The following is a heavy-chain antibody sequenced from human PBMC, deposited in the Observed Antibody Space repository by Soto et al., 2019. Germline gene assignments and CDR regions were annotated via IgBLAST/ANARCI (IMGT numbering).Heavy chain of an antibody. D-gene: IGHD3-10*01. J-gene: IGHJ6*03. V-gene: IGHV1-8*01. CDR2: MNPNSGNT. Sequence: ASVKVSCKASGYTFANSDRNWVRQATGQGLEWMGWMNPNSGNTGYAQKFQGRVTMTRNTSISTAYMELSSLRSEDTAVYYCARRYYYGSGSYYNYYYYYYMDVWGKGTTVTVSS. CDR1: GYTFANSD. CDR3: ARRYYYGSGSYYNYYYYYYMDV.